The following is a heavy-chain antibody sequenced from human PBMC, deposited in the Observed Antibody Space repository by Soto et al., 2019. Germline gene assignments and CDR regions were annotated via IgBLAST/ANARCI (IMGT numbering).Heavy chain of an antibody. CDR2: INHSGST. CDR3: ARLPTYDFWSGYYEKLYYYYGMDV. Sequence: SETLSLTCAVYGGSFSGYYWSWIRQPPGKGLEWIGEINHSGSTNYNPSLKSRVTISVDTPKNQFSLKLSSVTAADTAVYYCARLPTYDFWSGYYEKLYYYYGMDVWGQGTTVTVS. CDR1: GGSFSGYY. D-gene: IGHD3-3*01. J-gene: IGHJ6*02. V-gene: IGHV4-34*01.